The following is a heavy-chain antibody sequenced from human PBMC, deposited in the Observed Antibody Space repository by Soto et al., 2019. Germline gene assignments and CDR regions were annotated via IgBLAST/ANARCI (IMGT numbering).Heavy chain of an antibody. CDR1: GFTFSSYA. V-gene: IGHV3-23*01. Sequence: EVQMLESGGGLVQPGGSLRLSCEASGFTFSSYAMSWVRQAPGKGLEWVSAIIASSGYTYYADSVKGRFSISRDNSKNMLYLRMSSLRAEDTAVYYCAKRHESRGYYYDWFDPWGQGTLVTVSS. CDR2: IIASSGYT. D-gene: IGHD3-22*01. CDR3: AKRHESRGYYYDWFDP. J-gene: IGHJ5*02.